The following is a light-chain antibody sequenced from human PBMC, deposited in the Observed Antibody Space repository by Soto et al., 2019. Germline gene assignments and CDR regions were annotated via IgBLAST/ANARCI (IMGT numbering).Light chain of an antibody. CDR1: QSVSSN. V-gene: IGKV3-15*01. CDR2: GAS. Sequence: EIVMTQSPATLSVSPGERATLSCRASQSVSSNLAWYQQKPGQAPRLLIYGASTRATGLPARFSGSGSGTEFTLTISSLQSEDFAVYYCQHYHNWPRTFGQGTKLEIK. CDR3: QHYHNWPRT. J-gene: IGKJ2*01.